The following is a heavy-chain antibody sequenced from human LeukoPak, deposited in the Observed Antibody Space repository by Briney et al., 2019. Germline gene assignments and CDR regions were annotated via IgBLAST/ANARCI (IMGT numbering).Heavy chain of an antibody. Sequence: EASVKVSCKASGYTFTTYAIHWVRQAPGRSLEWMGRINAGNGGAKYSQNFHDRITITRDTSASTVYMELTSLRSEDTAVYYCGKSAPSGFDPWGQGTLVTVSS. J-gene: IGHJ5*02. CDR1: GYTFTTYA. V-gene: IGHV1-3*01. CDR2: INAGNGGA. CDR3: GKSAPSGFDP.